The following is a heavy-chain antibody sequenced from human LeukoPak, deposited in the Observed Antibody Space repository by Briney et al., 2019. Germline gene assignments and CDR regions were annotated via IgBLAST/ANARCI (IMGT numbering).Heavy chain of an antibody. J-gene: IGHJ6*02. CDR2: IRSKAYGGTT. V-gene: IGHV3-49*04. D-gene: IGHD5-18*01. CDR1: GFIFGDHA. Sequence: GGSLRLSCTASGFIFGDHAMSWVRQAPGKGLEWVGFIRSKAYGGTTEYAASVKGRFTISRDDPKGIAYLQMNSLRIEDTAVYYCARGPIHLWLHNGMDVWGQGTTVIVFS. CDR3: ARGPIHLWLHNGMDV.